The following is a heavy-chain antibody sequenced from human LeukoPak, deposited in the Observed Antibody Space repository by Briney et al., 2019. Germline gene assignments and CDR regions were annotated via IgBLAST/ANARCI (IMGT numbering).Heavy chain of an antibody. CDR3: AKDRPNYHESNGHYYRLNGDS. V-gene: IGHV3-23*01. D-gene: IGHD3-22*01. J-gene: IGHJ5*01. CDR2: STSSGDVT. Sequence: GGSLRLSCAASGFTFSDYYMSWIRQAPGKGLVWVSSSTSSGDVTFYADSVKDRFTISRDNSKNTLYLQMSRLRAEDTAVYYCAKDRPNYHESNGHYYRLNGDSWGQGTLVTVSS. CDR1: GFTFSDYY.